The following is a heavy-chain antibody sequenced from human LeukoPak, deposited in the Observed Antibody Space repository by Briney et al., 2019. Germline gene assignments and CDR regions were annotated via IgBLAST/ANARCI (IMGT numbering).Heavy chain of an antibody. CDR2: IYPGDSDT. V-gene: IGHV5-51*01. CDR1: GYSFFRYW. D-gene: IGHD3-22*01. J-gene: IGHJ4*02. CDR3: ARITGAYYDSSNLDY. Sequence: GESLKISCQASGYSFFRYWIGWVRQMPGKGLEWMGIIYPGDSDTRYNPSFQGQVTISADRSVSTVYLQWSSLKASGTAMYYCARITGAYYDSSNLDYWGQGTLVTVSS.